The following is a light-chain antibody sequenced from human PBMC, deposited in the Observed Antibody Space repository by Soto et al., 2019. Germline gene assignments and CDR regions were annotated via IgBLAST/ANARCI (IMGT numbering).Light chain of an antibody. CDR2: EVS. Sequence: QSVLTQPPSASGSPGQSVTISCTGTSSDVGGYNYVSWYQQHPGKAPKLLIYEVSKRPSGVPDRFSGSKSGNPASLTVAGLQAEDEADYYCSSYAGSNKVVFGGGTKLTVL. J-gene: IGLJ2*01. CDR3: SSYAGSNKVV. V-gene: IGLV2-8*01. CDR1: SSDVGGYNY.